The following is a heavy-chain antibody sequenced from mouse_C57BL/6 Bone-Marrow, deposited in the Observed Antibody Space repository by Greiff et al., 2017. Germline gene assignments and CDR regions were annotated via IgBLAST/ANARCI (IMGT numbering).Heavy chain of an antibody. J-gene: IGHJ2*01. CDR2: IYPRDGST. V-gene: IGHV1-78*01. CDR1: GYTFTDHT. CDR3: ARWGEWLRYYFDY. Sequence: VKLMESDAELVKPGASVKISCKVSGYTFTDHTINWMKQRPEQGLEWIGYIYPRDGSTKYNEKFTGKATLTADKSSSTAYMQLNSLTSEDSAVDFGARWGEWLRYYFDYWGQGTTLTVSS. D-gene: IGHD2-2*01.